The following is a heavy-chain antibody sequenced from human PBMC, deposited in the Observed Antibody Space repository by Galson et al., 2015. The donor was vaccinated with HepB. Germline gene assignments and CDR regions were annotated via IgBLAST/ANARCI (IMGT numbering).Heavy chain of an antibody. J-gene: IGHJ5*02. Sequence: SVKVSCKASGGTFSNYAISWVRQAPGQGLEWMGGIIPIFGTANYAQKFQGRVTITADESTSTAYMELSSLRSEDTAVYYCARDRVRGVLNWFDPWGQGTLVIVSS. D-gene: IGHD3-10*01. CDR2: IIPIFGTA. CDR1: GGTFSNYA. V-gene: IGHV1-69*13. CDR3: ARDRVRGVLNWFDP.